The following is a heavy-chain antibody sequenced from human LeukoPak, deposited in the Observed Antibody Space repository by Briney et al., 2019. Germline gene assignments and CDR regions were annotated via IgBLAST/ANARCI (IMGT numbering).Heavy chain of an antibody. CDR1: GYTFSGYY. D-gene: IGHD6-19*01. J-gene: IGHJ4*02. CDR2: INPNSGGT. Sequence: GASVKLSCKASGYTFSGYYMHWVRQAPGQGPEWMGWINPNSGGTKYAQKFQGRVTMTRDTSISTAYMELSRLRSDDTAVYYCARSYSSGWYFWGQGTLVTVSS. V-gene: IGHV1-2*02. CDR3: ARSYSSGWYF.